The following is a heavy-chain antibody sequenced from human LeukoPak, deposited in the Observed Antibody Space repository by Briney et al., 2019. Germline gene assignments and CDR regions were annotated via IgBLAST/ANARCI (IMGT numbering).Heavy chain of an antibody. Sequence: ASVKVSCKASGYTSTSYYMHWVRQAPGQGLEWMGIINPSGGSTSYAQKFQGRVTMTRDTSTSTVYMQLSSLRSEDTAVYYCARVRVSTVGATTYSLGDAFDIWGQGTMVTVSS. CDR3: ARVRVSTVGATTYSLGDAFDI. J-gene: IGHJ3*02. V-gene: IGHV1-46*01. CDR1: GYTSTSYY. CDR2: INPSGGST. D-gene: IGHD1-26*01.